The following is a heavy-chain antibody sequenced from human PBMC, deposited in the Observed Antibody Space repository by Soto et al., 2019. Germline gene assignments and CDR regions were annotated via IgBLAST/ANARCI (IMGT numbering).Heavy chain of an antibody. Sequence: EVQLVESGGGLVQPGGSLRLSCAASGFTVSSNYMSWVRQAPGKGLEWVSVIYSGGSTYYADSVKGRFTISRDNSKNTLYLQMNSLRAEDTAVYYCARDSATQGTWGSYRNFDYWGQGTLVTVSS. V-gene: IGHV3-66*01. J-gene: IGHJ4*02. CDR1: GFTVSSNY. D-gene: IGHD3-16*02. CDR3: ARDSATQGTWGSYRNFDY. CDR2: IYSGGST.